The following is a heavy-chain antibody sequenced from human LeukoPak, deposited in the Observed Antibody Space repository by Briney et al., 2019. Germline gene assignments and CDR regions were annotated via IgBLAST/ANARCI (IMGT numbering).Heavy chain of an antibody. J-gene: IGHJ4*02. V-gene: IGHV4-38-2*02. CDR3: ARDSRASGIFDY. Sequence: PSETLSLTCDVSGYSISGSYYWGWIRQPPGKGLEWIGSIYHSGSTYYNPSLKSRVTLSVDTSKNQFSLKLSSVTAADTAVYYCARDSRASGIFDYWGQGTLVTVSS. D-gene: IGHD1-26*01. CDR1: GYSISGSYY. CDR2: IYHSGST.